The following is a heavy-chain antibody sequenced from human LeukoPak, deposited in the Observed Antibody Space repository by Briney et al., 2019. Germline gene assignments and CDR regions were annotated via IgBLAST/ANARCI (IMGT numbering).Heavy chain of an antibody. Sequence: GRSLRLSCAGSGFTFDEYAMHWVRQAPGKGLEWVAGIDWSGDSLNYADSVKGRFTISRDNGKDSLFLQMNSLRAEDTAVYYCARSLGYCTSTSCYRRFDPWGQGTLVTVSS. V-gene: IGHV3-9*01. CDR2: IDWSGDSL. D-gene: IGHD2-2*01. CDR3: ARSLGYCTSTSCYRRFDP. CDR1: GFTFDEYA. J-gene: IGHJ5*02.